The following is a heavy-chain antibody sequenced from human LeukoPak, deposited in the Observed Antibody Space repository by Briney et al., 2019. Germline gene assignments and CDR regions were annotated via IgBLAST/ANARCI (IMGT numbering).Heavy chain of an antibody. CDR2: IWYDGSHK. CDR3: ARDLLLWFGELSGDSDY. V-gene: IGHV3-33*01. D-gene: IGHD3-10*01. CDR1: GFTFSSYG. J-gene: IGHJ4*02. Sequence: GRSLRLSCAASGFTFSSYGMHWVRQAPGKGLEWVAVIWYDGSHKYYADSVKGRFTNSRDNSKNTLHLQMNSLRAEDTAVYYCARDLLLWFGELSGDSDYWGQGTLVTVSS.